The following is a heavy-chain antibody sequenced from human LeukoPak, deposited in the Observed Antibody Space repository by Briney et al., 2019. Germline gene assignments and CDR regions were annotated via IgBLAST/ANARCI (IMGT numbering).Heavy chain of an antibody. CDR3: ARRYGDYVVSFEY. Sequence: GGSLRLSCAASGITFSSYSMNWVRQAPGKGLEWVSSISTSSSYIYYADSVKGRFTISRDNAKNSPYLQMNSPRAEDTAVYYCARRYGDYVVSFEYWGQGTQVTVSS. CDR2: ISTSSSYI. CDR1: GITFSSYS. D-gene: IGHD4-17*01. J-gene: IGHJ4*02. V-gene: IGHV3-21*01.